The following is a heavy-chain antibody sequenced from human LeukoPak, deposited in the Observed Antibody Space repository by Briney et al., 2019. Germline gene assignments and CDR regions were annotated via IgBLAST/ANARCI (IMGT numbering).Heavy chain of an antibody. J-gene: IGHJ4*02. D-gene: IGHD3-10*01. CDR3: AKDSSSTWFGGDSK. V-gene: IGHV3-11*04. CDR2: ISSSGSTI. Sequence: TGGSLRLSCAASGFTFSDYYMSWIRQAPGKGLEWVSYISSSGSTIYYADSVKGRFTISRGNSKNTLYLQMNSLRAEDTAVYYCAKDSSSTWFGGDSKWGQGTLVTVSS. CDR1: GFTFSDYY.